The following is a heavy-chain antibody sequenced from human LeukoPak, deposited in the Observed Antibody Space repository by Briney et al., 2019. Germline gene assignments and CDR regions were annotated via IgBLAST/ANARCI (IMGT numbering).Heavy chain of an antibody. CDR1: VYTFTGYY. CDR3: ARDPVSGVFDY. V-gene: IGHV1-2*02. CDR2: INPNNGGT. J-gene: IGHJ4*02. Sequence: ASVKVSCTASVYTFTGYYIHWVRQAPGQGLEWMGWINPNNGGTNCAQKFQGRVTMTMDTSINTVYMELSRLRSDDTAVYYCARDPVSGVFDYWGQGALVTVSS. D-gene: IGHD3-10*01.